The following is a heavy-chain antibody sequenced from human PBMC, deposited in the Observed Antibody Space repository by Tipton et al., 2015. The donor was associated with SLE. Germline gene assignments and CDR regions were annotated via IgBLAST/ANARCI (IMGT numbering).Heavy chain of an antibody. CDR3: ARQVAETPHFDY. J-gene: IGHJ4*02. Sequence: TLSLTCTVSGGSISSGGYYWSWIRQHPGKGLEWIGYIYYSGSTNYNPSLKSRVTISVDTSKNQFSLKLSSVTAADTAVYYCARQVAETPHFDYWGQGTLVTVSS. CDR2: IYYSGST. V-gene: IGHV4-31*03. D-gene: IGHD6-13*01. CDR1: GGSISSGGYY.